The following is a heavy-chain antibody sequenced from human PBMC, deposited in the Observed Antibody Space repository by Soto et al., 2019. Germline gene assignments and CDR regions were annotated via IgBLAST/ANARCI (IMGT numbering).Heavy chain of an antibody. CDR1: GFTFSSYS. Sequence: SGGSLRLSCAASGFTFSSYSMNWVRQAPGKGLEWVSSISSSSSYIYYADSVKGRFTISRDNAKNSLYLQMNSLRAEDTAVYYCARVPXGYSYGYRDYYYYGMDVWGQGTTVTVSS. J-gene: IGHJ6*02. V-gene: IGHV3-21*01. CDR2: ISSSSSYI. D-gene: IGHD5-18*01. CDR3: ARVPXGYSYGYRDYYYYGMDV.